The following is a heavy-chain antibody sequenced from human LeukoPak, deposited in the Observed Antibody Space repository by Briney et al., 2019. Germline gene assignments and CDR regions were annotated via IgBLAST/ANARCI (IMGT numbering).Heavy chain of an antibody. J-gene: IGHJ4*02. V-gene: IGHV3-7*01. CDR1: GVTFNISI. CDR2: IKQEGSEK. D-gene: IGHD6-19*01. Sequence: GGSPRLSCAASGVTFNISIMNRVRKAPGKGLEWVAKIKQEGSEKYYVDSVKGRFTISRDNAKNSLYLQMNSLRAEDTAVYYCARELRGSSGWRARSMFDYWGKGTLVTVSS. CDR3: ARELRGSSGWRARSMFDY.